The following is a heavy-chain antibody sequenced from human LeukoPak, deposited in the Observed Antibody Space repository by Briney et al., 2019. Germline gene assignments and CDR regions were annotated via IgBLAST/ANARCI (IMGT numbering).Heavy chain of an antibody. CDR1: GYTFTGYY. V-gene: IGHV1-2*06. CDR2: INPNSGGT. J-gene: IGHJ5*02. Sequence: ASVKVSCKAYGYTFTGYYMHWVRQAPGQGLEWMGRINPNSGGTNYAQKFQGRVTMTRDTSISTAYMELSRLRSDDTAVYYCARVPYSSSWYGLDPWGQGTLVTVSS. D-gene: IGHD6-13*01. CDR3: ARVPYSSSWYGLDP.